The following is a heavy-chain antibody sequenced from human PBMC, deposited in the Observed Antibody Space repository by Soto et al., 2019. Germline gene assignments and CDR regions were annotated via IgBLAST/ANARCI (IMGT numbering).Heavy chain of an antibody. D-gene: IGHD3-22*01. Sequence: SETLSLTCTVSGGSISSGGYYWSWIRQHPGKGLEWIGYIYYSGSTYYNPSLKSRVTISVDTSKNQFSLKLSSVTAADTAVYYCARVPDSSGYYSQYFDYWGQGTLVTVSS. CDR2: IYYSGST. CDR3: ARVPDSSGYYSQYFDY. V-gene: IGHV4-31*03. J-gene: IGHJ4*02. CDR1: GGSISSGGYY.